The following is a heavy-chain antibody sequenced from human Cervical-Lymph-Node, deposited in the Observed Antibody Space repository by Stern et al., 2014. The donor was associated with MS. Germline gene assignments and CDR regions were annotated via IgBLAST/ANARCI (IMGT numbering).Heavy chain of an antibody. CDR1: GGSISSHY. J-gene: IGHJ5*02. CDR2: IYHSGGT. CDR3: AKGFSSSWYGGRWFDP. Sequence: VQLVESGPGLVKPSETLSLTCTVSGGSISSHYWSWIRQPPGKGLEWIGYIYHSGGTNYNPSLASRVTISLDTSKHQLSLKLTSVTAADTAVYYCAKGFSSSWYGGRWFDPWGQGTLVTVSS. V-gene: IGHV4-4*08. D-gene: IGHD6-13*01.